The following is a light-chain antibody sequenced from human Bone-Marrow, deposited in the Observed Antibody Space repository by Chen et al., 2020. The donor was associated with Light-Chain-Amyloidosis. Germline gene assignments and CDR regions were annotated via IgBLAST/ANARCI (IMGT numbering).Light chain of an antibody. J-gene: IGLJ3*02. CDR2: KDT. CDR3: QSTDSSGGLWV. CDR1: ALPKQY. Sequence: SYELTQPPSVSVSPGQTARITCSGDALPKQYAYWYQQKPGQAPVLVIYKDTDRPSGIPERFSGSSSGTTVTLTISGVQAEDEAAYYCQSTDSSGGLWVFGGGTNLTVL. V-gene: IGLV3-25*03.